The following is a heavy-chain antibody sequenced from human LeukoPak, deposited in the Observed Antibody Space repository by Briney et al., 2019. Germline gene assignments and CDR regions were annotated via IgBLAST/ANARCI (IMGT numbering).Heavy chain of an antibody. Sequence: ASVKVSCKASGYTFTSYYMHWVRQAPGQGLEWMGIINPSGGSTSYAQKFQGRVTMTRSTSISTAYMELSSVRSEDTAVYYCARVRGFYGGDAFDIWGQGTMVTVSS. D-gene: IGHD4-17*01. CDR3: ARVRGFYGGDAFDI. J-gene: IGHJ3*02. CDR1: GYTFTSYY. V-gene: IGHV1-46*01. CDR2: INPSGGST.